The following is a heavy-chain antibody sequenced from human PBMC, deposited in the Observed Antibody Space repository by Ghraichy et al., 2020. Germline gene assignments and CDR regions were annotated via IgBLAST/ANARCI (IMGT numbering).Heavy chain of an antibody. Sequence: SETLSLTCTVSGGSVSSGSYYWSWIRQPPGKGLEWIGYIYYSGSTNYNPSLKSRVTISVETSKNQFSLKLSSVTAADTAVYYCARSYDDFWSGYYREYYYYYYMDVWGKGTTVTVSS. CDR2: IYYSGST. CDR1: GGSVSSGSYY. D-gene: IGHD3-3*01. CDR3: ARSYDDFWSGYYREYYYYYYMDV. V-gene: IGHV4-61*01. J-gene: IGHJ6*03.